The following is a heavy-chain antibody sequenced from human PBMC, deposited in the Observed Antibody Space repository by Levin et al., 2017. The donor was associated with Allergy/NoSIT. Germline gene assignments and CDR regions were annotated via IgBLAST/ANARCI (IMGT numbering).Heavy chain of an antibody. V-gene: IGHV1-2*02. CDR1: GYTFTGYY. CDR3: ARGWFGELGESAFDI. CDR2: INPNSGGT. D-gene: IGHD3-10*01. Sequence: ASVKVSCKASGYTFTGYYMHWVRQAPGQGLEWMGWINPNSGGTNYAQKFQGRVTMTRDTSISTAYMELSRLRSDDTAVYYCARGWFGELGESAFDIWGQGTMVTVSS. J-gene: IGHJ3*02.